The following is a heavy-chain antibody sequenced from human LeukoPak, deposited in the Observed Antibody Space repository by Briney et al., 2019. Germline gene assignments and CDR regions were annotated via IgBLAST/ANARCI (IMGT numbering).Heavy chain of an antibody. CDR2: IYHSGST. CDR3: AISRDMGYCSSTSCYNYVDP. V-gene: IGHV4-30-2*01. J-gene: IGHJ5*02. D-gene: IGHD2-2*02. Sequence: SETLSLTCTVSGGSISSGGYYWSWIRQPPGKGLEWIWYIYHSGSTYYNPSLKSRVTISVDRSKNQFSLKLSSVTAADTAVYYCAISRDMGYCSSTSCYNYVDPWGQGTLVTVSS. CDR1: GGSISSGGYY.